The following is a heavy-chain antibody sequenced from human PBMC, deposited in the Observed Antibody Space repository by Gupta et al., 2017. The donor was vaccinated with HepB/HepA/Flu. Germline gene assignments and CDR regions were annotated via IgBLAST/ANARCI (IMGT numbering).Heavy chain of an antibody. CDR1: GGSFSGYY. D-gene: IGHD2-15*01. CDR3: ARLIRPVVAASIYAFDI. J-gene: IGHJ3*02. V-gene: IGHV4-34*01. CDR2: INHSGST. Sequence: QVQLQQWGAGLLKPSETLSLTCAVYGGSFSGYYWSWIRQPPGKGLEWIGEINHSGSTNYNPSLKSRVTISVDTSKNQFSLKLSSVTAADTAVYYCARLIRPVVAASIYAFDIWGQGTMVTVSS.